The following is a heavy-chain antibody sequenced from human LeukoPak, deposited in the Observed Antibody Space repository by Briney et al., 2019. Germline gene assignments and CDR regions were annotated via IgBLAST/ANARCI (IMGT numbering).Heavy chain of an antibody. CDR1: GFTFSSYW. Sequence: GGSLRLSCAASGFTFSSYWMSWVRQAPGNGLEWVANIKQDGSEKNYVDSVKGRFTISRDNAKTSLYLQMNSLRAEDTAVYYCARSLWPEDYWGQGTLVTVSS. D-gene: IGHD5-18*01. CDR3: ARSLWPEDY. V-gene: IGHV3-7*01. CDR2: IKQDGSEK. J-gene: IGHJ4*02.